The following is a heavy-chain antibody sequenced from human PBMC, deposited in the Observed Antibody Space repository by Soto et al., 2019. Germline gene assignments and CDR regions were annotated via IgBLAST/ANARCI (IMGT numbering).Heavy chain of an antibody. V-gene: IGHV2-26*01. J-gene: IGHJ6*02. D-gene: IGHD6-13*01. CDR1: GFSLSNARMG. CDR2: IFSNDEK. Sequence: QVTLKESGPVLVKPTEPLTLTCTVSGFSLSNARMGVSWIRQPPGKALEWLAHIFSNDEKSYSTSLKSRLTISKDTSKSQVVLTMTNMDPVDTATYYCARSYSSSWYHDYGMDVWGQGTTVTVSS. CDR3: ARSYSSSWYHDYGMDV.